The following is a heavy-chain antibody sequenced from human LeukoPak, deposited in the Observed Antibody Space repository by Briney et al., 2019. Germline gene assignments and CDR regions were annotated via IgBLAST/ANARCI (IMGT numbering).Heavy chain of an antibody. Sequence: SETLSLTCTVSGGSISSGSYYWSWIRQPAGQGLEWIGRIYTSGSTNYNPSLKSRVTISVDTSKNQFSLKLSSVTAADTAVYYCASTIFGEYAFDIWGQGTMVTVSS. V-gene: IGHV4-61*02. J-gene: IGHJ3*02. D-gene: IGHD3-3*01. CDR1: GGSISSGSYY. CDR2: IYTSGST. CDR3: ASTIFGEYAFDI.